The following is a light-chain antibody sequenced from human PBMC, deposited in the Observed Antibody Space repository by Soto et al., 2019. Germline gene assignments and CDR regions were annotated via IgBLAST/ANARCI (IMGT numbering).Light chain of an antibody. J-gene: IGKJ3*01. Sequence: EKLITQSPATLSVSPGESATLSCRASQSVNRNLAWYQQKPGQTPRLLIYGASTRAAGVPVRFSGSGSGTDFNLTISSLQSEDFAIYYCQQYNIWPPEVTFGPGTKVDIK. CDR3: QQYNIWPPEVT. CDR1: QSVNRN. V-gene: IGKV3-15*01. CDR2: GAS.